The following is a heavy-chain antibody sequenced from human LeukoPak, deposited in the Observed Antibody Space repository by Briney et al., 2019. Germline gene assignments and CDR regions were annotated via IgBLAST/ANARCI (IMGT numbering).Heavy chain of an antibody. V-gene: IGHV4-59*01. D-gene: IGHD4-17*01. Sequence: SETLSLTCTVSGGSISSYYWNWIRQPPGKGLEWIGYIYYSGSTNYNPSLKSRVTISVDTSKNQFSLKLSSVTAADTAVYYCARGAGRATTSIYYYYYMDVWGKGTTVTVSS. CDR2: IYYSGST. CDR3: ARGAGRATTSIYYYYYMDV. CDR1: GGSISSYY. J-gene: IGHJ6*03.